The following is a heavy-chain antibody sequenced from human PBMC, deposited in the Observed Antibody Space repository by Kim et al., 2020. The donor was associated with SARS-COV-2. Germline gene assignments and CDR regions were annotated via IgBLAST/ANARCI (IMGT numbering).Heavy chain of an antibody. CDR2: IKSKTDGGTT. V-gene: IGHV3-15*01. CDR1: GFTFSNAW. CDR3: TTDEYCGGDCSPAYYYYGMDV. J-gene: IGHJ6*02. D-gene: IGHD2-21*02. Sequence: GGSLRLSCAASGFTFSNAWMSWVRQAPGKGLEWVGRIKSKTDGGTTDYAAPVKGRFTISRDDSKNTLYLQMNSLKTEDTAVYYCTTDEYCGGDCSPAYYYYGMDVWGQGTTVTVSS.